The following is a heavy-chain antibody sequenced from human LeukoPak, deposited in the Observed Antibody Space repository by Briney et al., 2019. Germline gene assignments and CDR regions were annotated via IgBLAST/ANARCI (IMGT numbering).Heavy chain of an antibody. J-gene: IGHJ6*02. Sequence: SETLSLTCTVSGGSISSYYWSWIRQPPGKGLEWIGYIYYSGSTNYNPSLKSRVTISVDTSKNQFSLKLSSVTAADTAVYYRARDTLDYYDSSGYGRGYYYYGMDVWGQGTTVTVSS. D-gene: IGHD3-22*01. CDR3: ARDTLDYYDSSGYGRGYYYYGMDV. V-gene: IGHV4-59*01. CDR2: IYYSGST. CDR1: GGSISSYY.